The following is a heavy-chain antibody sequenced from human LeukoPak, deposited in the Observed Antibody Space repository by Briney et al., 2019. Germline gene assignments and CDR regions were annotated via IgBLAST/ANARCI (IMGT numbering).Heavy chain of an antibody. V-gene: IGHV4-38-2*02. J-gene: IGHJ4*02. Sequence: SETLSLTCTVSGYSISSGYYWGWIRQPPGKGLEWIGSIYHSGSTYYNPSLKSRVTISVDTSKNQFSLKLSSVTAADTAVYYCAREAAASCLDYWGQGTLVTVSS. CDR1: GYSISSGYY. D-gene: IGHD6-13*01. CDR3: AREAAASCLDY. CDR2: IYHSGST.